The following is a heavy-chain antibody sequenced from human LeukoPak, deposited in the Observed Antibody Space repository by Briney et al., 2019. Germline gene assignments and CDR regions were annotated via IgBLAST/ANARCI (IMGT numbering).Heavy chain of an antibody. CDR1: EFTLTSYS. D-gene: IGHD2-15*01. CDR2: IISSSSYI. J-gene: IGHJ4*02. CDR3: ARGNSCSGGSCSYYFDY. Sequence: GGSLRLSCAASEFTLTSYSISGVRQAPGEGVDWVSSIISSSSYIYYADSLKGRFTISRDNAKNSLYLQMNSLRAEDTAVYYCARGNSCSGGSCSYYFDYWGQGTLVTVSS. V-gene: IGHV3-21*01.